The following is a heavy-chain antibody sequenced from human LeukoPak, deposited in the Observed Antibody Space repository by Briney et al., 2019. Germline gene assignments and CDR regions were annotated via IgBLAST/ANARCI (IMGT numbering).Heavy chain of an antibody. D-gene: IGHD3-3*01. CDR1: GFTFTSYS. CDR3: VRDDDLLPEKRHGEY. J-gene: IGHJ4*02. V-gene: IGHV3-48*02. Sequence: GGSLGLSCVASGFTFTSYSMNWFRQPPGKGLEWVSWISSPSHGIYYADSVKGRFTTSRDTARSSIYLQMNSLRDEDTAVYYCVRDDDLLPEKRHGEYWGQGTLVTVSS. CDR2: ISSPSHGI.